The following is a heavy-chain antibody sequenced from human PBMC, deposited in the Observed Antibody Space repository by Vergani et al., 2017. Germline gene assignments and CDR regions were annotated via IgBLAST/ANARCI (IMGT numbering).Heavy chain of an antibody. CDR3: AGDRYYDYIWGSYRRDAFDI. CDR2: ISSSSSTI. Sequence: VQLVESGGGLVKPGGSLRLSCAASGFTFSSYSMNWVRQAPGKGLEWGSYISSSSSTIYYADSVKGRFTISRDNAKNSLYLQMNSLRAEDTAVYYCAGDRYYDYIWGSYRRDAFDIWGQGTMVTVSS. V-gene: IGHV3-48*01. CDR1: GFTFSSYS. J-gene: IGHJ3*02. D-gene: IGHD3-16*02.